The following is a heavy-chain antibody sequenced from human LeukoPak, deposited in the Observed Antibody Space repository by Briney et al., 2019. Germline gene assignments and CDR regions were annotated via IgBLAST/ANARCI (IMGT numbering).Heavy chain of an antibody. CDR3: ARVDYSSGWYGFDY. V-gene: IGHV3-21*01. CDR1: GFTFSSYS. J-gene: IGHJ4*02. CDR2: ISSSSSYI. Sequence: GGSLRLSCAASGFTFSSYSMNWVRQAPGKGLEWVSSISSSSSYIYYADSVKSRFTISRDNAKNSLYLQMNSLRAEDTAVYYCARVDYSSGWYGFDYWGQGTLVTVSS. D-gene: IGHD6-19*01.